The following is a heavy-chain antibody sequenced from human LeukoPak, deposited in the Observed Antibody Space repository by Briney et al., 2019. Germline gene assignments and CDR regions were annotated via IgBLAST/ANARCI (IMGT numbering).Heavy chain of an antibody. V-gene: IGHV4-59*01. Sequence: SETLSLTCTVSGGSISSYYWSWIRQPPGKGLEWIGYIYYSGSTNYNPSLKSRVTTSVDTSKNQFSLKLSSVTAADTAVYYCARGAHDYGDYWYYFDYWGQGTLVTVSS. D-gene: IGHD4-17*01. CDR1: GGSISSYY. CDR2: IYYSGST. J-gene: IGHJ4*02. CDR3: ARGAHDYGDYWYYFDY.